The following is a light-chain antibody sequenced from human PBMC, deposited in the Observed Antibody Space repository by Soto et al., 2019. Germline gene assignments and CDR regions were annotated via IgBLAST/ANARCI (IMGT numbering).Light chain of an antibody. CDR1: SSNIGASYE. Sequence: QSVLTQPPSVSGAPGQRVTISCTRSSSNIGASYEVHWYQQLPGRAPKLLIYGNNNRPSGVPDRFSGSKSGTSGSLAITGLQAEDEADYYCQSYDSSLSGYVFGTGTKVTVL. CDR2: GNN. V-gene: IGLV1-40*01. CDR3: QSYDSSLSGYV. J-gene: IGLJ1*01.